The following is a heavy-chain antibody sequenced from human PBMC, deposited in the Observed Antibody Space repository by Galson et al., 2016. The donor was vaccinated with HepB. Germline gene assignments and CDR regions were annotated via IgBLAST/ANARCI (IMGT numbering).Heavy chain of an antibody. J-gene: IGHJ4*02. CDR3: ARDTYYDFWSGYFIDY. D-gene: IGHD3-3*01. CDR2: ISAYNGNT. Sequence: SVKVSCKASGYTFINYGISWVRQAPGQGLEWMGWISAYNGNTNYAQKLQGRVTLTTDTSTSTAYMELRSLRSDDTAVYYCARDTYYDFWSGYFIDYWGQGTLVTVSS. V-gene: IGHV1-18*01. CDR1: GYTFINYG.